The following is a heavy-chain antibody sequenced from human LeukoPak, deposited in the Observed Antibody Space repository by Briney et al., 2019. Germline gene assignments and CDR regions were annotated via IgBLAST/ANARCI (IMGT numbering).Heavy chain of an antibody. D-gene: IGHD4-17*01. J-gene: IGHJ5*02. CDR1: GFTFSSYS. V-gene: IGHV3-48*01. CDR2: ISSSSSTI. Sequence: GGSLRLSCAASGFTFSSYSMNWVRQAPGKGLEWVSCISSSSSTIYYADSVEGRFTISRDNAKNSLYLQMNSLRAEDTAVYYCARDLSDYGDYDWFDPWGQGTLVTVSS. CDR3: ARDLSDYGDYDWFDP.